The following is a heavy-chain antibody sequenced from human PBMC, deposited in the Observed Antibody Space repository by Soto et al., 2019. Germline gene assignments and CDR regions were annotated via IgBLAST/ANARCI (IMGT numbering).Heavy chain of an antibody. CDR1: GGSISSGGYS. Sequence: PSETLSLTCAVSGGSISSGGYSWSWIRQPPGKGLEWIGYIYHSGSTYYNPSLKSRVTISVDRSKNQFSLKLSSVTAADTAVYYCAREVKGSSSWYPYFDYWGQGTLVTSPQ. D-gene: IGHD6-13*01. CDR2: IYHSGST. V-gene: IGHV4-30-2*01. J-gene: IGHJ4*02. CDR3: AREVKGSSSWYPYFDY.